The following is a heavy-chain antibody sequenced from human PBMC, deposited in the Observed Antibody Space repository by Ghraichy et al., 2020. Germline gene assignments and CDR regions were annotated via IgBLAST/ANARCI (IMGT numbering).Heavy chain of an antibody. D-gene: IGHD3-10*01. Sequence: GGSLRLSCAASGFTFDDYAMHWVRQAPGKGLEWVSGISWNSGSIGYADSVKGRFTISRDNAKSSLYLQMNSLRAEDTALYYCAKDKDYGSGSYRYFDYWGQGTLVTVSS. CDR3: AKDKDYGSGSYRYFDY. V-gene: IGHV3-9*01. J-gene: IGHJ4*02. CDR2: ISWNSGSI. CDR1: GFTFDDYA.